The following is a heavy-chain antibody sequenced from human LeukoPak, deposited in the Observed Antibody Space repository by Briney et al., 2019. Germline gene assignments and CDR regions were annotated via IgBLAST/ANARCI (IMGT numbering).Heavy chain of an antibody. CDR3: ARARRRDGYKIGS. V-gene: IGHV4-31*03. CDR2: IYYSGST. J-gene: IGHJ4*02. CDR1: GGSISSGGYY. D-gene: IGHD5-24*01. Sequence: SQTLSLTCTVSGGSISSGGYYWSWLRQHPGKGLEWIGYIYYSGSTYYNPSLKSRVTISVDTSKNQFSLKLSSVTAADTAVYYCARARRRDGYKIGSWGQGTLVTVSS.